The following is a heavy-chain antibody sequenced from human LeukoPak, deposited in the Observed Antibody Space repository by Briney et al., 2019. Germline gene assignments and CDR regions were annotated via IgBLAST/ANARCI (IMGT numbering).Heavy chain of an antibody. D-gene: IGHD3-16*01. CDR3: ARPSGGFDY. CDR1: GFTFTTYW. V-gene: IGHV3-7*01. CDR2: INKDGTEN. J-gene: IGHJ4*02. Sequence: PGGSLRLSCAASGFTFTTYWMTWVRQAPGKGLEWVATINKDGTENYYVDSVKGRFTISRDNAKTTLYLQMNSLRADDTAVYYCARPSGGFDYWGQGTLATVSS.